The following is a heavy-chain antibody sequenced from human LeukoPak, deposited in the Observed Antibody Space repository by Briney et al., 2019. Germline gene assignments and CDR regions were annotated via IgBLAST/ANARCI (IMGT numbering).Heavy chain of an antibody. V-gene: IGHV3-53*01. Sequence: GGSLRLSCAASGFTVSSNYMSWVRQGPGKGLECVSVISNDGDTYYADSVKGRFTISRDNSKNTVYLQMNSLRVEDTAVYYCAKRGRLWFGEFDYWGQGTLVTVSS. D-gene: IGHD3-10*01. J-gene: IGHJ4*02. CDR1: GFTVSSNY. CDR2: ISNDGDT. CDR3: AKRGRLWFGEFDY.